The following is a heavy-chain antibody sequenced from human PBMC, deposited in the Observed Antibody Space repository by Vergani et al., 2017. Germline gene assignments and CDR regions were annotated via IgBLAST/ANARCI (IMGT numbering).Heavy chain of an antibody. CDR2: IRSKANSYAT. J-gene: IGHJ5*02. Sequence: EVQLVESGGGLVQPGGSLKLSCAASGFTFSGSAMHWVRQASGKGLEWVGRIRSKANSYATAYAASVKGRFTISRDDSKNTAYLQMNSLKTEDTAVYYCTRPLPRIAAFDPWGQGTLVTVSS. CDR3: TRPLPRIAAFDP. V-gene: IGHV3-73*02. CDR1: GFTFSGSA. D-gene: IGHD6-6*01.